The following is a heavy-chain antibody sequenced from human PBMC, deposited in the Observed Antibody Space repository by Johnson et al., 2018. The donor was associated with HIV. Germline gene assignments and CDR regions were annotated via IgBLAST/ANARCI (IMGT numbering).Heavy chain of an antibody. Sequence: QVQLVESGGGVVQPGGSLRLSCAASGFTFSSYGMHWVRQAPGKGLEWVAFIRYDGSNKYYADSVKGRFTISRDNARNFLYLQMNSVRAEDTALYFCARVLNARPQWALDIWGQGTMVTVSS. V-gene: IGHV3-30*02. D-gene: IGHD5-24*01. CDR2: IRYDGSNK. CDR3: ARVLNARPQWALDI. J-gene: IGHJ3*02. CDR1: GFTFSSYG.